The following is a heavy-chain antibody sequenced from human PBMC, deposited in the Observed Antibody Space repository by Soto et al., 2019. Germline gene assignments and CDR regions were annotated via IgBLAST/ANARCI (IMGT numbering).Heavy chain of an antibody. CDR3: AQEYSSGWYYFDY. CDR1: GFTFSSYA. D-gene: IGHD6-19*01. CDR2: ISGSDGSI. Sequence: EVQLLESGGGLVQPGGSLRLSCAASGFTFSSYAMSWVRQARGNRLEWVSTISGSDGSIYNADSVNDRFTISNDNPMNTPYLQMNSLRAEDTDVYYCAQEYSSGWYYFDYWGQGTLVTVSS. V-gene: IGHV3-23*01. J-gene: IGHJ4*02.